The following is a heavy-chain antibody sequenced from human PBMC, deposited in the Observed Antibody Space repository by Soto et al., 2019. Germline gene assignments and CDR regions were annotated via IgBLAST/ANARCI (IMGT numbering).Heavy chain of an antibody. J-gene: IGHJ6*02. V-gene: IGHV3-15*07. D-gene: IGHD6-13*01. CDR1: GFTFSNAW. Sequence: LGGSLRLSCAASGFTFSNAWMNWVRQAPGKGLEWVGRIKSKTDGGTTDYAAPVKGRFTISRDDSKNTLYLQMNSLKTEDTAVYYCTTADDGSSWYGGYYYYYGMDVWGQGTTVTVSS. CDR2: IKSKTDGGTT. CDR3: TTADDGSSWYGGYYYYYGMDV.